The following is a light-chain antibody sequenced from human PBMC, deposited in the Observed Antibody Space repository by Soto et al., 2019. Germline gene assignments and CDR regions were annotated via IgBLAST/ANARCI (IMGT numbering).Light chain of an antibody. J-gene: IGKJ2*01. V-gene: IGKV1-5*03. CDR1: QTIGTW. CDR2: KAS. Sequence: DIQLTQSPSTLSASVGDRVIITCRASQTIGTWLAWYQERPGKATNLLVYKASTLERGVPSRFSGSGSGTEFTLSISNLQPEDFATYYCHLYNTYSPTLGQGTKLDI. CDR3: HLYNTYSPT.